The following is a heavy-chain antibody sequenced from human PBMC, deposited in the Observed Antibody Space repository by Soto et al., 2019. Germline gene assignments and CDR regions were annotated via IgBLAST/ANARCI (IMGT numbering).Heavy chain of an antibody. V-gene: IGHV3-30*18. J-gene: IGHJ6*02. Sequence: XGSLSLSCAASGFTFSSYGMHWVRQAPGKGLEWVAVISYDGSSKYYADSVKGRFTISRDNSKNTLYLQMNSLRAEDTAVYYCEKDDSSTSYGMDVWGQGTTVTVSS. CDR2: ISYDGSSK. D-gene: IGHD2-2*01. CDR1: GFTFSSYG. CDR3: EKDDSSTSYGMDV.